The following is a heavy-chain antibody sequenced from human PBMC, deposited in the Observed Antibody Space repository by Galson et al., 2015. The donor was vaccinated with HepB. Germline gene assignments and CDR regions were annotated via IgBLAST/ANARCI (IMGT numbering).Heavy chain of an antibody. CDR3: ARDRDILTGYDAFDI. CDR2: ISSSGSTI. D-gene: IGHD3-9*01. V-gene: IGHV3-48*03. J-gene: IGHJ3*02. Sequence: SLRLSCAASGFTFSRYEMNWVRQAPGKGLEWVSYISSSGSTIYYADSVKGRFTISRDNAKNSLYLQMNSLRAEDTAVYYCARDRDILTGYDAFDIWGQGTMVTVSS. CDR1: GFTFSRYE.